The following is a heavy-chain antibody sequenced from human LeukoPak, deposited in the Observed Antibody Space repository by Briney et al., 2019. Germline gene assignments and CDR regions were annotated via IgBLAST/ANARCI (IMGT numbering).Heavy chain of an antibody. CDR1: GFTFSSSA. Sequence: GGSLRLSCAASGFTFSSSAMSWVRQAPGKGLEWVSGIGGSGAGTYYAVSVKGRFTISRDNSKNTLYVQVNSLGTEDTAAYYCAKGSYYDSSGSFYFDYWGQGTLVTVSS. CDR3: AKGSYYDSSGSFYFDY. CDR2: IGGSGAGT. V-gene: IGHV3-23*01. D-gene: IGHD3-22*01. J-gene: IGHJ4*02.